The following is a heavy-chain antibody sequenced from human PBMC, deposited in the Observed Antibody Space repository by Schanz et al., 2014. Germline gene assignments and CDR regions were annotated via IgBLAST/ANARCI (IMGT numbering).Heavy chain of an antibody. D-gene: IGHD6-13*01. Sequence: QVQLVESGGGVVQPGRSLRLSCAASGFNFGSHGMHWVRQAPGKGLEWVAVISYDGSFKNYADSVRGRITMSRDNSKNTLYLQMNSLRAEDTAVYYCARDQGYTTSWHIFDLWGQGTLVTVSS. V-gene: IGHV3-33*01. J-gene: IGHJ4*02. CDR1: GFNFGSHG. CDR2: ISYDGSFK. CDR3: ARDQGYTTSWHIFDL.